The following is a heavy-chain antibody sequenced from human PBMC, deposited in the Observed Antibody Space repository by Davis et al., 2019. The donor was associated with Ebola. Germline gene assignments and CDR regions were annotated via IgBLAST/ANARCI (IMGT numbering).Heavy chain of an antibody. CDR2: ISGSGGST. J-gene: IGHJ4*02. CDR1: DIIFNSYA. V-gene: IGHV3-23*01. Sequence: PGGSLRLSCAVSDIIFNSYAMSWVRQAPGKGLEWVSAISGSGGSTYYADSVKGRFTISRDNSKNTLYLQMNNLRAEDTAVYYCAKVSLVVVGATRSAGFDYWGQGTLVTVSS. CDR3: AKVSLVVVGATRSAGFDY. D-gene: IGHD2-15*01.